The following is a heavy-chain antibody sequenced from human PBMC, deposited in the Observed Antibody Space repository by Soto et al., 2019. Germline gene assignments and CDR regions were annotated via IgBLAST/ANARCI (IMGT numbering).Heavy chain of an antibody. Sequence: QITLKESGPTLVKPTQTLTLTCTFSGFALSTSGVGVGWIRQPPGKALEWLALIYWDDDKRYSPSLKSRLTITKATSKHQLVLTMTNMDPVDTATYYCAHSLIPNWGSRGAFDYLGQGTLVTFSS. CDR1: GFALSTSGVG. J-gene: IGHJ4*02. CDR2: IYWDDDK. CDR3: AHSLIPNWGSRGAFDY. V-gene: IGHV2-5*02. D-gene: IGHD7-27*01.